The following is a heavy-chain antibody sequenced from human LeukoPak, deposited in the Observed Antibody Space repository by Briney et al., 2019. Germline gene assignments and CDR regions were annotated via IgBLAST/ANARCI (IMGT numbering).Heavy chain of an antibody. CDR3: ARRLGGISTGFDY. Sequence: SETLSLTCTVSGGSISSYYWSWIRQPPGKGLEWIGSIHYSGSTTYNPSLKSRVTISVDTSRNQFSLKLSSVTAADTAVYYCARRLGGISTGFDYWGQGTLVTVSS. CDR1: GGSISSYY. J-gene: IGHJ4*02. CDR2: IHYSGST. V-gene: IGHV4-59*08. D-gene: IGHD3-16*02.